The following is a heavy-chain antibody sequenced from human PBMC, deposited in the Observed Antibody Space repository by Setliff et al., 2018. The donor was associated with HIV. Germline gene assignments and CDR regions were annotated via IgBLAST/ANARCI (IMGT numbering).Heavy chain of an antibody. CDR3: TRGIGGIGYYPDY. V-gene: IGHV4-38-2*02. CDR1: GYPISSGYY. CDR2: IYSDGGT. D-gene: IGHD3-22*01. J-gene: IGHJ1*01. Sequence: SETLSLTCTVSGYPISSGYYWGWIRQPPGRGLEWIGRIYSDGGTNYNPSLKSRVTMLVDTSENHFTLKLTSVTAADTAMYYCTRGIGGIGYYPDYWGQGTLVTVSS.